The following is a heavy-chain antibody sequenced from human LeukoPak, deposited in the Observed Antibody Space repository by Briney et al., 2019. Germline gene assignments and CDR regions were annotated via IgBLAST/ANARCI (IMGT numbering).Heavy chain of an antibody. D-gene: IGHD3-10*01. Sequence: GGSLRLSCAASGFTFTDYAMHWVRQAPGKGLEWVSGISWSSGSIGYADSVKGRFTISRDNAKNSLYLQMDSLRAEDTALYYCAKDGVDMNFYYYMDVWGKGTTVTVSS. CDR3: AKDGVDMNFYYYMDV. J-gene: IGHJ6*03. CDR2: ISWSSGSI. V-gene: IGHV3-9*01. CDR1: GFTFTDYA.